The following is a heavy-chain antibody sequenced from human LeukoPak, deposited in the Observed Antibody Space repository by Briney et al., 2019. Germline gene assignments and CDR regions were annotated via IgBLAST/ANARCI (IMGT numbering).Heavy chain of an antibody. Sequence: SETLSLTCTVSGYSISSGYYWGWIRQPPGKGLEWIGYIYHSGSTYYNPSLESRVTISVDTSKNQFSLKLSSVTAADTAVCYCARGTTYYYDSSGYLFDYWGQGTLVTVSS. CDR1: GYSISSGYY. J-gene: IGHJ4*02. D-gene: IGHD3-22*01. V-gene: IGHV4-38-2*02. CDR2: IYHSGST. CDR3: ARGTTYYYDSSGYLFDY.